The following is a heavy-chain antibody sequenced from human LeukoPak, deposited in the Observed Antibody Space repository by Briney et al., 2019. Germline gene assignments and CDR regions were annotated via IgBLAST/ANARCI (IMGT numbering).Heavy chain of an antibody. CDR1: GFTFSDYA. CDR3: ARRRWELTYFDF. V-gene: IGHV3-64*01. D-gene: IGHD1-26*01. Sequence: GGSLRLSCAASGFTFSDYAMHWVRQAPGKGLEYISAINNNGDSTFYANSVKGRFTISRDNSKNTVYLQLGSLRDEDMAVYYCARRRWELTYFDFWGPGTLVTVSS. CDR2: INNNGDST. J-gene: IGHJ4*02.